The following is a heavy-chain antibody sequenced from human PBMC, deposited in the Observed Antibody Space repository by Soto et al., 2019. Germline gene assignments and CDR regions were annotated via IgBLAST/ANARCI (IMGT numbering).Heavy chain of an antibody. CDR1: GGSFSGYY. CDR2: INHSGST. J-gene: IGHJ6*02. Sequence: ASETLSLTCAVYGGSFSGYYWSWIRQPPGKGLEWIGEINHSGSTNYNPSLKSRVTISVDTSKSQFSLKLSSVTAADTAVYYCARGRDSSSVGYGMDVWGQGTTVTVSS. V-gene: IGHV4-34*01. D-gene: IGHD6-6*01. CDR3: ARGRDSSSVGYGMDV.